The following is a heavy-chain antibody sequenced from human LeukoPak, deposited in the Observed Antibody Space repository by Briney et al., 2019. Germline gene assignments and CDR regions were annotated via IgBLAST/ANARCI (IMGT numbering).Heavy chain of an antibody. V-gene: IGHV3-11*04. Sequence: GGSLRLSCEASGFSLSTYFISWIRQAPGKGLEWVSCITNSGRSTKYADAVKGRFTISRDNTKQSVYLEMTDLRAEDTAVYYCAREASGYYHVFDSWGQGTLVTVSS. J-gene: IGHJ4*02. CDR2: ITNSGRST. CDR1: GFSLSTYF. CDR3: AREASGYYHVFDS. D-gene: IGHD3-3*01.